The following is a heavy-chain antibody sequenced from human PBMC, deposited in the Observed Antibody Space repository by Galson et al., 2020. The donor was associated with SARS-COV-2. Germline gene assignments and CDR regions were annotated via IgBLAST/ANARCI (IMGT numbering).Heavy chain of an antibody. CDR2: ISSSGGST. CDR1: GFTFSTYA. V-gene: IGHV3-23*01. D-gene: IGHD4-17*01. CDR3: AKDSGYGDYKGINY. Sequence: GESLKISCAPSGFTFSTYAMSWVRQAPGRGLECISHISSSGGSTYYADSVKGRFTISRDNSKNTLYLHMNSLRAEDTAVYYCAKDSGYGDYKGINYWGQGTLITVSS. J-gene: IGHJ4*02.